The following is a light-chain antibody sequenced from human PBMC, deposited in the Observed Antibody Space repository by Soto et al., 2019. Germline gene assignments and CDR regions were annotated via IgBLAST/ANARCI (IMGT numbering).Light chain of an antibody. CDR1: SSDVGRHNA. V-gene: IGLV2-14*03. J-gene: IGLJ1*01. CDR3: SSYRVGGSYV. CDR2: DVS. Sequence: QSVLTQPASVSGSPGQSITISCSGTSSDVGRHNAVSWYQQHPGKVPQLMIYDVSIRPSGISDRLSASKSGNMASLTISGLQAEDEADYYCSSYRVGGSYVFGTGT.